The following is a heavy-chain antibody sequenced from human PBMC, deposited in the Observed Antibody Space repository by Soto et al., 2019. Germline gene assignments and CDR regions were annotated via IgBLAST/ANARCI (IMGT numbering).Heavy chain of an antibody. J-gene: IGHJ4*02. CDR1: GYIFTVYS. V-gene: IGHV1-2*02. CDR2: FNPDSGDT. D-gene: IGHD6-19*01. CDR3: ARGASAVISLDY. Sequence: ASVKVSCKASGYIFTVYSMHWVRQAPGQGLEWVGWFNPDSGDTIYAQKFQGRVTLTGDTSISTAYMELYSLTSDDTAVYYCARGASAVISLDYWGQGTLVTVSS.